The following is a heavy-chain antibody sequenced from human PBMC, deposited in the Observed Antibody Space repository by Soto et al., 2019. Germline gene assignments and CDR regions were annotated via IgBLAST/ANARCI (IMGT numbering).Heavy chain of an antibody. V-gene: IGHV4-31*03. CDR2: IYHSGTT. CDR3: ARVRGNQLRGWFER. Sequence: QVQLQESGPGLVKPSQTLSLTCTVSGGSISSGGYYWSWIRQHPGKGLEWIGYIYHSGTTYYNPSLKSRVTKSVDTSKNQFSLKLTCVTGADTAVYYCARVRGNQLRGWFERWGQGTLGTVAS. J-gene: IGHJ5*02. CDR1: GGSISSGGYY. D-gene: IGHD2-2*01.